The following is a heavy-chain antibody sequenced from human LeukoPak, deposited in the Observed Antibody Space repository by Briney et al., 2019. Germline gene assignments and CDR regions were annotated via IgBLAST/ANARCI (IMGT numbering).Heavy chain of an antibody. CDR2: INPNSGGT. J-gene: IGHJ4*02. Sequence: ASVKVSCKASGYTLSGYYIHWVRQGPGQGLEWMGWINPNSGGTNYAQKCQGRVTMTRATSISTAYMELSRLRSDDTAVYYCATVGFRDNFDYWGQGTLVTVSS. CDR1: GYTLSGYY. V-gene: IGHV1-2*02. D-gene: IGHD3-10*01. CDR3: ATVGFRDNFDY.